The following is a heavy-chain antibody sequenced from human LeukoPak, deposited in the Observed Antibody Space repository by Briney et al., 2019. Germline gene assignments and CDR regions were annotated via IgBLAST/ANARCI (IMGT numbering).Heavy chain of an antibody. Sequence: GGSLRLSCAASGFTFSSYSMNWVRQAPGRGLEWVSSISSSSSYIYYADSVKGRFTISRDNDKKSLYLQMNSLRAEDTAVYYCARDRDIAAAGPYNWFDPWGQGTLVTVSS. V-gene: IGHV3-21*01. D-gene: IGHD6-13*01. J-gene: IGHJ5*02. CDR2: ISSSSSYI. CDR3: ARDRDIAAAGPYNWFDP. CDR1: GFTFSSYS.